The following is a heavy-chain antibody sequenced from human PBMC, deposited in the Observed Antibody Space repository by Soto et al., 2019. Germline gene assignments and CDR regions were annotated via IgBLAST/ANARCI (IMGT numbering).Heavy chain of an antibody. CDR1: GVSLSSSTW. V-gene: IGHV4-4*02. Sequence: QVQLQESGPGLVRPSGTLSLTCAVSGVSLSSSTWWSWGRQPPGKCLEWVGVVHHGGNTKYSPSLERRVAISLAKSKNFLSLKMWSVTAAEAAVYFCARHRLNFDSGGEYHHGMDAWGQGTTVTVSS. J-gene: IGHJ6*02. CDR2: VHHGGNT. D-gene: IGHD3-22*01. CDR3: ARHRLNFDSGGEYHHGMDA.